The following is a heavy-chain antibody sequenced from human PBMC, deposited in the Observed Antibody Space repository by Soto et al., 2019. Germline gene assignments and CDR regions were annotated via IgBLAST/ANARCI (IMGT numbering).Heavy chain of an antibody. V-gene: IGHV3-23*01. Sequence: VGSLRLSCAASVFTFSSYAMSCVRHAPGKGLEWVSAISVSGGSTYYADSVKGRFTISRDNSKNTLYLQMNSLRAEDTAVYYCAKDPGYCTNGACFFEYWGQGTLVTVS. J-gene: IGHJ4*02. CDR3: AKDPGYCTNGACFFEY. CDR1: VFTFSSYA. D-gene: IGHD2-8*01. CDR2: ISVSGGST.